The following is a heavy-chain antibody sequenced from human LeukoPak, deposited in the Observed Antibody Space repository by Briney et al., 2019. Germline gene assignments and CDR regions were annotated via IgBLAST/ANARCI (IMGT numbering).Heavy chain of an antibody. Sequence: ASVKVSCKASGYTFISYGISWVRQAPGQGLEWMGWISAYNSNTNCAQKLQGRVTMTTDTSTSTAYMELSSLRSEDTAVYYCARDRETGVTPSRNYYYYMDVWGKGTTVTVSS. CDR2: ISAYNSNT. J-gene: IGHJ6*03. CDR3: ARDRETGVTPSRNYYYYMDV. D-gene: IGHD4-23*01. V-gene: IGHV1-18*01. CDR1: GYTFISYG.